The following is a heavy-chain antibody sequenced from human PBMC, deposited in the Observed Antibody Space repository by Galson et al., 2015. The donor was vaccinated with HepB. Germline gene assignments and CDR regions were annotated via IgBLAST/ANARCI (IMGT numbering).Heavy chain of an antibody. J-gene: IGHJ4*02. CDR1: GFTFSSYA. CDR2: ISGSGGST. Sequence: SLRLSCAASGFTFSSYAMSWVRQAPGKGLEWVSAISGSGGSTYYADSVKGRFTISRDNSKNTLYLQMNSLRAEDTAVYYCAKGRVGYSSGWYYFDYWGQGTLVTVSS. D-gene: IGHD6-19*01. V-gene: IGHV3-23*01. CDR3: AKGRVGYSSGWYYFDY.